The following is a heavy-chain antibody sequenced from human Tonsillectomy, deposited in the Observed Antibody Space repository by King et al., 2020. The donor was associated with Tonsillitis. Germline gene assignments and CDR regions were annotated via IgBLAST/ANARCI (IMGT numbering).Heavy chain of an antibody. CDR2: ISAYNGNT. D-gene: IGHD3-16*01. J-gene: IGHJ3*02. CDR1: GYTFTRYG. CDR3: ARQQFTAGDLYAFDI. Sequence: QLVQSGPEVKKPGASVKVSCKASGYTFTRYGVSWVRQAPGQGLEWMGWISAYNGNTNYAQKFQGRVTMTTDTSTSTAYMELRSLRSDDTAVYYCARQQFTAGDLYAFDIWGQGTMVTVSS. V-gene: IGHV1-18*01.